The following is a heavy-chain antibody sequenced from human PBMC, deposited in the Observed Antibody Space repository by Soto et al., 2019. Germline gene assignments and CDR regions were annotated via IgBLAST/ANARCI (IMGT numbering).Heavy chain of an antibody. J-gene: IGHJ6*02. Sequence: GGSLRLSCAVSGFTFSDYAMTWVRQAPGKGLEWVSGISSSGGNAYYADSVKGRFTITRDNSKNTLSLQMDSLRAEDTAVYYCAKNGASSKTWYMWYYALDVWGQGTTVTVSS. CDR3: AKNGASSKTWYMWYYALDV. CDR2: ISSSGGNA. CDR1: GFTFSDYA. D-gene: IGHD6-13*01. V-gene: IGHV3-23*01.